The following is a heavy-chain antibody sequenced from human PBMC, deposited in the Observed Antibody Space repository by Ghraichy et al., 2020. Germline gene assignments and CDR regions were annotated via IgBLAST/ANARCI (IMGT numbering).Heavy chain of an antibody. D-gene: IGHD4-11*01. Sequence: ASVKVSCKASGYTFTSYGFSWVRQAPGQGLEWMGWISAYNGNTNYAQILQGRVTMTTDTSTRTAYMELRSLRSDDTAVYYCTRTNSDYAYYPSDYWGQGTLVTVSS. CDR1: GYTFTSYG. CDR2: ISAYNGNT. V-gene: IGHV1-18*04. CDR3: TRTNSDYAYYPSDY. J-gene: IGHJ4*02.